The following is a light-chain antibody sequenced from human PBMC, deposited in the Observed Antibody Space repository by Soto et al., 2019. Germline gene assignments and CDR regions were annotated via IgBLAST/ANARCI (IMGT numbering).Light chain of an antibody. Sequence: QYALMQPTSMACQSAQSTTIPPPGTRSYVGGYNYVSWYQQHPGKAPKLMIYDVSNRPSGVSNRFSGSKSGNTASLTISWLQAEDETDYYCSSYTSSSTLVFGTGTKVTVL. V-gene: IGLV2-14*01. CDR3: SSYTSSSTLV. CDR1: RSYVGGYNY. J-gene: IGLJ1*01. CDR2: DVS.